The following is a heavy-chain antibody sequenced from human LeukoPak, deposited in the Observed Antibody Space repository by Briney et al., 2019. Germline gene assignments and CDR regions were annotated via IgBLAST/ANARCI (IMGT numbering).Heavy chain of an antibody. Sequence: GSLRLXCAASGFDFSSNWMHWVRHAPGQGLVWVSRIKGDGISTNYADSVKGRFTISRDIAKNTLYLQMNSLRAEDTGVYYCAKDHYWSIDYWGRGTLVTVSS. V-gene: IGHV3-74*01. CDR1: GFDFSSNW. CDR3: AKDHYWSIDY. D-gene: IGHD3-3*01. CDR2: IKGDGIST. J-gene: IGHJ4*02.